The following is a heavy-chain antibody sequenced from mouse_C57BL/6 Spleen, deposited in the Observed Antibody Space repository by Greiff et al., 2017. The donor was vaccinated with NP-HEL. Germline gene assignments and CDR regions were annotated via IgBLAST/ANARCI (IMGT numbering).Heavy chain of an antibody. Sequence: QVHVKQSGAELVKPGASVKISCKASGYAFSSYWMNWVKQRPGKGLEWIGQIYPGDGDTNYNGKFKGKATLTADKSSSTAYMQLSSLTSEDSAVYFCARGVVYSNYVGFAYWGQGTLVTVSA. V-gene: IGHV1-80*01. J-gene: IGHJ3*01. CDR2: IYPGDGDT. CDR3: ARGVVYSNYVGFAY. CDR1: GYAFSSYW. D-gene: IGHD2-5*01.